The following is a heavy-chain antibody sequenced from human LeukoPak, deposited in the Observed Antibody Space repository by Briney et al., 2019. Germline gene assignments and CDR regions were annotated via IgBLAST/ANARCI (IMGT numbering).Heavy chain of an antibody. V-gene: IGHV3-11*01. CDR1: GFTFSDYY. D-gene: IGHD5-24*01. Sequence: GGSLRLSCAASGFTFSDYYMSWIRQAPGKGLEWVSYISSSGNTIYYADSVKGRFTISRDNSKNTLYLQMNSLRAEDTAVYYCASLQGNYYFDYWGQGTLVTVSS. CDR2: ISSSGNTI. CDR3: ASLQGNYYFDY. J-gene: IGHJ4*02.